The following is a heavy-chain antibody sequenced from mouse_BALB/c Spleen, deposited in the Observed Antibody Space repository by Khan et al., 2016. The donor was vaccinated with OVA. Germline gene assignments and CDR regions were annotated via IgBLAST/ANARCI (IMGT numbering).Heavy chain of an antibody. V-gene: IGHV5-15*02. CDR1: GFPFSDYG. D-gene: IGHD3-1*01. CDR2: IGGLANNF. CDR3: ARGGTGGFAY. J-gene: IGHJ3*01. Sequence: EVELVESGGGLVQPGGSRKLSCAASGFPFSDYGMAWIRQGPGKGLEWITLIGGLANNFYYADTVTVRFTSSRENAKNTLYLEMNSLRSEDTAMYYCARGGTGGFAYWGQGTLVTVSA.